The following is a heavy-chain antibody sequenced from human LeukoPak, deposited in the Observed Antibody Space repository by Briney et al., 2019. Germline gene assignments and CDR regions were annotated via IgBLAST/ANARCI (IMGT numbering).Heavy chain of an antibody. CDR3: AKASNYYGSGRYYGG. J-gene: IGHJ4*02. CDR1: GFTFSSYA. D-gene: IGHD3-10*01. CDR2: ISGSGGST. Sequence: GGSLRLSCAASGFTFSSYAMSWVRQAPGKGLEWVSAISGSGGSTYYADSVKGRFTISRDNSKNTLYLQMNSLRAEDTAVYYCAKASNYYGSGRYYGGWGQGTLVTVSS. V-gene: IGHV3-23*01.